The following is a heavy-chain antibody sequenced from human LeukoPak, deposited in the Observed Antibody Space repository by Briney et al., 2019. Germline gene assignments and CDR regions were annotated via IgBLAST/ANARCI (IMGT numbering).Heavy chain of an antibody. D-gene: IGHD6-13*01. CDR1: GGSFSGYY. CDR2: INHSGST. V-gene: IGHV4-34*01. Sequence: SETLSLTCAVYGGSFSGYYWSWIRQPPWKGLEWIGEINHSGSTNYNPSLKSRVTISVDTSKNQFSLKLSSVTAADTAVYYCATPPGIAVSPEHGWGQGTLVTVSS. J-gene: IGHJ4*02. CDR3: ATPPGIAVSPEHG.